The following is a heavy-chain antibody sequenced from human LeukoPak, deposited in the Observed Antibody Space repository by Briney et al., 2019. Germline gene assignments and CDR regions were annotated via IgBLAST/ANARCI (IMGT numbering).Heavy chain of an antibody. J-gene: IGHJ4*02. Sequence: ASVKVSCKASGGTFSSYAISWVRQAPGQGLEWMGGIIPIFGTANYAQKFQGRATITADESTSTAYMELSSLRSEDTAVYYCARFSGYSSGWYGWGQGTLVTVSS. D-gene: IGHD6-19*01. V-gene: IGHV1-69*01. CDR1: GGTFSSYA. CDR3: ARFSGYSSGWYG. CDR2: IIPIFGTA.